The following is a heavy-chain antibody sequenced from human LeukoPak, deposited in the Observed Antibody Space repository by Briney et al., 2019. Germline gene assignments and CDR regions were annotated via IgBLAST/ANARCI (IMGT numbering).Heavy chain of an antibody. D-gene: IGHD3-10*01. Sequence: SETLSLTCTVSGGSISSYYWSWIRQPPGKGLEWIGYIYYSGSTNYNPSLKSRVTISVDTSKNQFSLKLSSVTAADTAVYYCEIGGGHYDYWGQGTLLTVSS. V-gene: IGHV4-59*01. J-gene: IGHJ4*02. CDR3: EIGGGHYDY. CDR1: GGSISSYY. CDR2: IYYSGST.